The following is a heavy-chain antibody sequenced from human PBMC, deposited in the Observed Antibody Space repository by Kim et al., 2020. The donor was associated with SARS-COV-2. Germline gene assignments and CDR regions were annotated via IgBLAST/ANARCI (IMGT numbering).Heavy chain of an antibody. D-gene: IGHD3-22*01. CDR3: ARSPYYYDSSGYCYSYYYYGMDV. CDR1: GGSISSYY. Sequence: SETLSLTCTVSGGSISSYYWSWIRQPTGKGLEWIGRIYTSGSTNYNPSLKSRVTMSVDTSKNQFSLKLSSVTAADTAVYYCARSPYYYDSSGYCYSYYYYGMDVWGQGTTVTVSS. J-gene: IGHJ6*02. CDR2: IYTSGST. V-gene: IGHV4-4*07.